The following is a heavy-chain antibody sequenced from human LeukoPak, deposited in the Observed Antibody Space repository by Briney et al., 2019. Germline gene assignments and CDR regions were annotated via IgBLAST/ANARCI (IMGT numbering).Heavy chain of an antibody. D-gene: IGHD3-10*01. J-gene: IGHJ6*03. CDR3: ARHKLDITMVRGVIAPTLYYYYMDV. CDR2: IKQDGSEK. V-gene: IGHV3-7*01. Sequence: PGGSLRLSCAASGFTFSSYWMSWVRQAPGKGLEWVANIKQDGSEKYYVDSVKGRFTISRDNAKNSLYLQMNSLRAEDTAVYYCARHKLDITMVRGVIAPTLYYYYMDVWGKGTTVTVSS. CDR1: GFTFSSYW.